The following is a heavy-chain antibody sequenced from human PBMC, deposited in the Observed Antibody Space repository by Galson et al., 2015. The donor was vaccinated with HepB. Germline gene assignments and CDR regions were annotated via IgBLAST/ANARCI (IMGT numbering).Heavy chain of an antibody. CDR2: IDPRDSYT. Sequence: QSGAWVKKPGESLRISCKTSGYTFTTYWISWVRQMPGKGLEWMGRIDPRDSYTNYSPSFQGHVSISSDKSLSTVYLQWRSLKASDTAMYYCARVFCRGSTCYLLAREDHYYGMDVWGQGTTVTVSS. D-gene: IGHD2-15*01. CDR1: GYTFTTYW. J-gene: IGHJ6*02. V-gene: IGHV5-10-1*01. CDR3: ARVFCRGSTCYLLAREDHYYGMDV.